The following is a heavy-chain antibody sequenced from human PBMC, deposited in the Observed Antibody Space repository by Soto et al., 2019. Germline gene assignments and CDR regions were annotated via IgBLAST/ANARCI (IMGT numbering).Heavy chain of an antibody. CDR2: ISYDGSNK. J-gene: IGHJ4*02. Sequence: GGSLRLSCAASGFTFSSYGMHWVRQAPGKGLEWVAVISYDGSNKYYADSVKGRFTISRDNSKNTLYLQMNSLRAEDTAVYYCAKDKGVEYSSSSDFDYWGQGTLVTVSS. V-gene: IGHV3-30*18. D-gene: IGHD6-6*01. CDR3: AKDKGVEYSSSSDFDY. CDR1: GFTFSSYG.